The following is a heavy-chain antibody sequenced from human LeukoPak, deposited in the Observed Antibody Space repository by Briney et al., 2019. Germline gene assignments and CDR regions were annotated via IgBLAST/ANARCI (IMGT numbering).Heavy chain of an antibody. Sequence: GGSLRLSCAASGFTFSSYAMSWVRQAPGKGLEWVSAISGSGGGTYYADSVKGRFTISRDNSKNTLYLQMNSLRAEDTAVYYCARDQDTAHAFDIWGQGTMVTVSS. D-gene: IGHD5-18*01. CDR1: GFTFSSYA. J-gene: IGHJ3*02. CDR3: ARDQDTAHAFDI. V-gene: IGHV3-23*01. CDR2: ISGSGGGT.